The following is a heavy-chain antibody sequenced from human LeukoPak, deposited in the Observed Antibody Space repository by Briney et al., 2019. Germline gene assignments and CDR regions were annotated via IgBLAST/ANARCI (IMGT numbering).Heavy chain of an antibody. Sequence: PSETLSLTCTVSGGSISSYYWSWIRQPPGKGLEWIGYIYYSGSTNYNPSLKSRVTISVDTSKNQFSLKLSSVTAADTAVYYCARTTPRWGMSDYWGQGTLVTVSS. CDR1: GGSISSYY. D-gene: IGHD2-8*02. V-gene: IGHV4-59*01. CDR3: ARTTPRWGMSDY. CDR2: IYYSGST. J-gene: IGHJ4*02.